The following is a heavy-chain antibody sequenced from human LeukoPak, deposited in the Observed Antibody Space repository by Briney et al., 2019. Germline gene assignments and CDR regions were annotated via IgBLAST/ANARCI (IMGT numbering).Heavy chain of an antibody. J-gene: IGHJ1*01. CDR3: AKAQKAGFCYDSSGPPQH. Sequence: GGSLRLSCAASGFTFSSYAMSWVRQAPGKGLEWVSAISGSGGSTYYADSVKGRFTISRDNSRNTLYLQMNSLRAEDTAVYYCAKAQKAGFCYDSSGPPQHWGQGTLVTVSS. CDR1: GFTFSSYA. V-gene: IGHV3-23*01. D-gene: IGHD3-22*01. CDR2: ISGSGGST.